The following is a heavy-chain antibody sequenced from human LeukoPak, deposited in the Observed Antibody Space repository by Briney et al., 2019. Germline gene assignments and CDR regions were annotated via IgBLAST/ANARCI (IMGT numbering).Heavy chain of an antibody. J-gene: IGHJ4*02. CDR2: ISSSSSYI. Sequence: GGSLRLSCAASGFTFSHYSMNWVRQAPGKGLEWVSSISSSSSYIYYTDSVKGRFTISRDNAKNSLYLQMNSLRAEDMALYYCAKDSSYSSSSGYFDYWGQGTLVTVSS. CDR3: AKDSSYSSSSGYFDY. D-gene: IGHD6-6*01. V-gene: IGHV3-21*04. CDR1: GFTFSHYS.